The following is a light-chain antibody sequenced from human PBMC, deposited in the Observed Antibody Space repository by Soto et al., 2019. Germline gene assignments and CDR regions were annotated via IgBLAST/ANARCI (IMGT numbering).Light chain of an antibody. Sequence: EVVLTQSPGTLSLSSGERATLSCRASQSVINSYLAWYQQKPGQAPRLLIYGASTRATGIPARFSGSGSGTEFTLTISSLQSEDFAVYYCQQYNNWPLTFGGGTKVDI. CDR3: QQYNNWPLT. J-gene: IGKJ4*01. CDR1: QSVINSY. V-gene: IGKV3-15*01. CDR2: GAS.